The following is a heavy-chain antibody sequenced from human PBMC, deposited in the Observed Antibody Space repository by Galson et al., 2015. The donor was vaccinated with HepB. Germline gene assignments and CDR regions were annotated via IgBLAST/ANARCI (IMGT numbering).Heavy chain of an antibody. CDR3: AKDPYDFWSGYYYYEPDY. D-gene: IGHD3-3*01. Sequence: SLRLSCAASGFTFSSYGMHWVRQAPGKGLEWVAVISYDGSNKYCADSVKGRFTISRDNSKNTLYLQMNSLRAEDTAVYYCAKDPYDFWSGYYYYEPDYWGQGTLVTVSS. V-gene: IGHV3-30*18. CDR2: ISYDGSNK. CDR1: GFTFSSYG. J-gene: IGHJ4*02.